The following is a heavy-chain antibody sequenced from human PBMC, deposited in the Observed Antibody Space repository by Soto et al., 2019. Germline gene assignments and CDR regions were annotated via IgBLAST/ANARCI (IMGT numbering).Heavy chain of an antibody. V-gene: IGHV3-23*01. CDR3: AKHRFCDSACSKGFAN. Sequence: GGSLRLSCAASGFTFSSLAMNWVRQAPGKGLDWVSGISGRGDTKTYADSVRGRFTISRDNAKNTLYLQMNSLRAEDTAVYYCAKHRFCDSACSKGFANWGQGTLVTVSS. D-gene: IGHD3-22*01. J-gene: IGHJ4*02. CDR2: ISGRGDTK. CDR1: GFTFSSLA.